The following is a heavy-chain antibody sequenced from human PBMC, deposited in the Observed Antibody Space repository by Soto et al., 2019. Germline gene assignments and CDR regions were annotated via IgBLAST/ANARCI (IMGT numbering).Heavy chain of an antibody. CDR1: GFTFSSYG. CDR2: ISYDGSNK. CDR3: AKFVTGYTEDY. Sequence: QVQLVESGGGVVQPGRSLRLSCAASGFTFSSYGMQWVRQAPGKGLEWVAVISYDGSNKYYADSVKGRFTISRDNSKNTLYLQMNSLRAEDTAVYYCAKFVTGYTEDYWGQGTLVTVSS. J-gene: IGHJ4*02. V-gene: IGHV3-30*18. D-gene: IGHD3-9*01.